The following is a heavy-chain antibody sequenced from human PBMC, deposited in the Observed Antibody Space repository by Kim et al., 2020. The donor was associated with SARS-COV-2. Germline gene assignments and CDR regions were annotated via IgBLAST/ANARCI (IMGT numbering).Heavy chain of an antibody. Sequence: GNTRDFQNFQGRVTLTRDTSASTAYMELSSLTSDDTAVYYCARRGNGMDVWGQGTTVTVSS. J-gene: IGHJ6*02. D-gene: IGHD3-16*01. CDR2: GNT. V-gene: IGHV1-3*01. CDR3: ARRGNGMDV.